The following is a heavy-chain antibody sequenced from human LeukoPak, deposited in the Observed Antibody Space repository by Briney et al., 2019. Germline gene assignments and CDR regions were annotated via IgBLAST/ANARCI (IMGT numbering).Heavy chain of an antibody. CDR3: ARHIVVVIAIKDDAFDI. Sequence: PGGSLRLSCAASGFTFSSYSMNWVRQAPGKGLEWVSSISSSSSYIYYADSVKGRFTISRDNAKNSPYLQMNSLRAEDTAVYYCARHIVVVIAIKDDAFDIWGQGTMVTVSS. V-gene: IGHV3-21*01. D-gene: IGHD2-21*01. CDR2: ISSSSSYI. J-gene: IGHJ3*02. CDR1: GFTFSSYS.